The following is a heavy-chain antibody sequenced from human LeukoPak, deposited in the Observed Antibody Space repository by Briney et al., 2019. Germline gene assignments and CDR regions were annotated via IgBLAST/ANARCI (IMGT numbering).Heavy chain of an antibody. CDR1: GYAFTGYY. CDR2: IIPILGIA. Sequence: SVKVSCKASGYAFTGYYIHWVRQAPGQGLEWMGRIIPILGIANYAQKFQGRVTITADKSTSTAYMELSSLRSEDTAVYYCARGATTWYFDLWGRGTLVTVSS. D-gene: IGHD5-24*01. J-gene: IGHJ2*01. V-gene: IGHV1-69*04. CDR3: ARGATTWYFDL.